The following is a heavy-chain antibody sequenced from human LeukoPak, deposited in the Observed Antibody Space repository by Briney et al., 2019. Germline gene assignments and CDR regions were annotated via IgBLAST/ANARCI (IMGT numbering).Heavy chain of an antibody. CDR3: ARGANHITIFGVVSY. CDR2: ISWNSGTI. D-gene: IGHD3-3*01. J-gene: IGHJ4*02. CDR1: GFTFDDFA. Sequence: GRSLGLSCAASGFTFDDFAMHWVRQTPGKGLEWVSGISWNSGTIGYADSVKGRFTISRDNAKNSLYLQMNSLRAEDTAVYYCARGANHITIFGVVSYWGQGTLVTVSS. V-gene: IGHV3-9*01.